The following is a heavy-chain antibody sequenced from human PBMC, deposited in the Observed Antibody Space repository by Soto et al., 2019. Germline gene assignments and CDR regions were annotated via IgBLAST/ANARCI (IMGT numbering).Heavy chain of an antibody. J-gene: IGHJ6*02. CDR2: IYDSGTT. Sequence: PSETLSLTCTVYGGSISYHYWSWVRQPPGKGLEWIGYIYDSGTTKYNASLRSRVSISVDTSKKQISLKLTSVTAADTAVYYCARQGSGDLLYHGLDVWGQGTTVTVSS. V-gene: IGHV4-59*11. CDR3: ARQGSGDLLYHGLDV. CDR1: GGSISYHY. D-gene: IGHD3-10*01.